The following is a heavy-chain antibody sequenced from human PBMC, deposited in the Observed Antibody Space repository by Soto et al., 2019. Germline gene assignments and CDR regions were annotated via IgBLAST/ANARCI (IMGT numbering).Heavy chain of an antibody. CDR1: GDSISNSNW. D-gene: IGHD2-21*02. V-gene: IGHV4-4*02. J-gene: IGHJ3*01. CDR2: IYHSGTP. CDR3: ASAGGNSRAFDL. Sequence: QVQLQESGPGLVKPSGTLSLTCGVSGDSISNSNWWSWVRQPPGKGLEWIGEIYHSGTPNYNPSLKSRVTISGDKSKNQFSLKLNSVTAADTAVYYCASAGGNSRAFDLWGQGTMVTVSS.